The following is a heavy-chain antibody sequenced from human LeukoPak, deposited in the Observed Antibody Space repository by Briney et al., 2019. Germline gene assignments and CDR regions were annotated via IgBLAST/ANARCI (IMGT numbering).Heavy chain of an antibody. V-gene: IGHV1-2*02. D-gene: IGHD3-9*01. Sequence: ASVKVSSTAAGYTLTGYYMRWVREAPGQGLEWMGWINPNSGGTSYAQKFQGRVTMTRDTSISTAYMELSRLRSDDTAVYYCARGLYDSVTGYHSDFDCWGPGPLVTVS. J-gene: IGHJ4*02. CDR3: ARGLYDSVTGYHSDFDC. CDR2: INPNSGGT. CDR1: GYTLTGYY.